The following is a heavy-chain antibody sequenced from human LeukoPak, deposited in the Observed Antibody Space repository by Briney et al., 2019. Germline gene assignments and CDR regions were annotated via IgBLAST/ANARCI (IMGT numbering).Heavy chain of an antibody. Sequence: ASVKVSCKASGYTFTSYGISWVRQAPGQGLEWMGWISAYNGNTNYAQKLQGRVTMTTDTSTSTAYMELRSLRSDDTAVYYCARARRYCSGGSCYHNWFDPWGQGTLVTVSS. CDR3: ARARRYCSGGSCYHNWFDP. D-gene: IGHD2-15*01. CDR1: GYTFTSYG. CDR2: ISAYNGNT. V-gene: IGHV1-18*01. J-gene: IGHJ5*02.